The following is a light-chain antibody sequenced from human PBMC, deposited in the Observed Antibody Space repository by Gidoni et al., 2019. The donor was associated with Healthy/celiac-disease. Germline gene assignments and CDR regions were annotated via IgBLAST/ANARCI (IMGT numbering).Light chain of an antibody. CDR3: QQYYSYPPYT. CDR2: AAS. V-gene: IGKV1-8*01. Sequence: AIRITQSPSSLSASTGDRVTITCRASQGISSYLAWYQQKPGKAPKLLIYAASTLQSGVPSRFSGSGSGTDFTLTISCLQSEDFATYYCQQYYSYPPYTFXQXTKLXIK. J-gene: IGKJ2*01. CDR1: QGISSY.